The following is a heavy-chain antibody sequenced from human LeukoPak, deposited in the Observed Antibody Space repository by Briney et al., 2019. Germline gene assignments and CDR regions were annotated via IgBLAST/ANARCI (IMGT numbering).Heavy chain of an antibody. CDR1: GFTFSDYG. CDR2: ISYDGNNQ. D-gene: IGHD3-9*01. V-gene: IGHV3-30*18. CDR3: AKAVTGYYDY. J-gene: IGHJ4*02. Sequence: GGSLRLSCTASGFTFSDYGMHWVRQAPGKGLECVALISYDGNNQYYGDSVKGRFTISRDSSKNTLFLQMNSLRVEDTAVYYCAKAVTGYYDYWGQGTLVTVSS.